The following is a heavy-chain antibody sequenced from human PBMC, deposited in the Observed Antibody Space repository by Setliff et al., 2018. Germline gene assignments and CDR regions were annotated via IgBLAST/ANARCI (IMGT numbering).Heavy chain of an antibody. CDR1: GFTISNYW. J-gene: IGHJ3*02. V-gene: IGHV3-7*01. D-gene: IGHD7-27*01. CDR2: IRQDGTNK. Sequence: PGGSLRLSCVASGFTISNYWMAWVRQAPGKGLEWVADIRQDGTNKYYVDSVKGRFTISRDKSRNTLYLQMNSLRVDDTAVYYCVGDPPQSGYAFAIWGQGTMVTVSS. CDR3: VGDPPQSGYAFAI.